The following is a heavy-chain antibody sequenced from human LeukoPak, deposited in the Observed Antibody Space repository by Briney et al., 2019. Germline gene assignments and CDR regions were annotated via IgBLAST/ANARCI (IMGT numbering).Heavy chain of an antibody. Sequence: GGSLRLSCAASGFTFSSYGMHWVRQAPGKGLEWVAVISYDGSNKYYADSVKGRFTISRDNSKNTLYLQMNSLRAEDTAVYYCASIVATIHFDYWGQGTLVTVSS. CDR2: ISYDGSNK. D-gene: IGHD5-12*01. V-gene: IGHV3-30*03. J-gene: IGHJ4*02. CDR1: GFTFSSYG. CDR3: ASIVATIHFDY.